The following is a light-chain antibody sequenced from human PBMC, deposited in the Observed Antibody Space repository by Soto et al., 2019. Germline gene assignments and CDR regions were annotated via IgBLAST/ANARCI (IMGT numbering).Light chain of an antibody. J-gene: IGLJ2*01. CDR2: EVS. V-gene: IGLV2-8*01. CDR3: SSYAGSNNLV. CDR1: SSDVGGYNY. Sequence: SALTPPPSASGSPGQSVTISCTGTSSDVGGYNYVSWYQHHPGKAPKLMIYEVSKRPSGVPDRFSGSKSGNTASLTVSGLQAEDEADYYCSSYAGSNNLVFGGGTKSPS.